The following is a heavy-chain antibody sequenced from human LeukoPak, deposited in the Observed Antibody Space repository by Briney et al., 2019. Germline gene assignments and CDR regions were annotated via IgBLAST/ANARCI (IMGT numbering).Heavy chain of an antibody. Sequence: PGRSLRLSCAASGFTFSSYGMHWVRQAPGKGLEWVAVIWYDGSNKYYADSVKGRFAISRDNSKNTLYPQMNSLRAEDTAVYYCARDHYCSSTSCYGGPGYYYGMDVWGQGTTVTVSS. CDR2: IWYDGSNK. V-gene: IGHV3-33*01. D-gene: IGHD2-2*01. J-gene: IGHJ6*02. CDR1: GFTFSSYG. CDR3: ARDHYCSSTSCYGGPGYYYGMDV.